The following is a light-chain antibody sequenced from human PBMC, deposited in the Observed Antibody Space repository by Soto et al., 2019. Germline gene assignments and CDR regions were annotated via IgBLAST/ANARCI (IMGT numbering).Light chain of an antibody. J-gene: IGKJ1*01. V-gene: IGKV1-5*03. CDR2: KAS. CDR1: QNINSW. Sequence: DIQMTQSPLTLSASVGDRVTITCRASQNINSWLAWYQQRPGKAPKLLIQKASRLESGVPSRFSGGGSGTEFFLTINDLQPDDFATYYCQQYNTYSTFGQGTKVEIK. CDR3: QQYNTYST.